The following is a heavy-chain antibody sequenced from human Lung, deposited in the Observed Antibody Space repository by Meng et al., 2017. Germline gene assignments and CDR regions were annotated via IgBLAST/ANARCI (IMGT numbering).Heavy chain of an antibody. CDR3: TKNDFYCLGY. Sequence: VQQAESGPGLVKPSGALSLTCAGSGGSISSDNWWSCVRQPPGKGLEWIGEIYHSGSTNYNPSLKSRITISVDKPKNQFSLTLSSVTAAGTAVYYCTKNDFYCLGYWGQGTLVTVSS. D-gene: IGHD2-21*01. CDR1: GGSISSDNW. J-gene: IGHJ4*02. V-gene: IGHV4-4*02. CDR2: IYHSGST.